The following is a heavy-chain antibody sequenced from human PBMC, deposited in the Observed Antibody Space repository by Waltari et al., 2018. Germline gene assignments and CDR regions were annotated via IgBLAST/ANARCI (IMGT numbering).Heavy chain of an antibody. CDR1: GYTFTGYY. V-gene: IGHV1-2*06. D-gene: IGHD6-19*01. Sequence: QVQLVQSGAEVKKPGASVKVSCKASGYTFTGYYMHWVRQAPGQGLEGMGRLNPNSGGTNYAQKFQGRVTMTRDTSISTAYMELSRLRSDDTAVYYCAREGLIAVAGTEGGFDIWGQGTMVTVSS. CDR3: AREGLIAVAGTEGGFDI. CDR2: LNPNSGGT. J-gene: IGHJ3*02.